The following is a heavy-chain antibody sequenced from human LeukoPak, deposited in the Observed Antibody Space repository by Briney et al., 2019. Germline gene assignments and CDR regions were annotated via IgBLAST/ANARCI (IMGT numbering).Heavy chain of an antibody. CDR2: IYYSGHT. CDR3: ARDTIFGVGPRY. V-gene: IGHV4-39*01. Sequence: PSETLSLTCTVSGGSISSSSYYWGWVRQPPGKGLEWIGSIYYSGHTYHNPSLKSRVTISVDTSKNQFSLKLSSVTAADTAVYYCARDTIFGVGPRYWGQGTLVTVSS. D-gene: IGHD3-3*01. CDR1: GGSISSSSYY. J-gene: IGHJ4*02.